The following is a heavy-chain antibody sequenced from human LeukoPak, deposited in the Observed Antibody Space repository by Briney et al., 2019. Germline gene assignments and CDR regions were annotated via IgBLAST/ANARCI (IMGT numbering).Heavy chain of an antibody. V-gene: IGHV1-2*02. D-gene: IGHD6-19*01. CDR2: INPNSGGT. Sequence: ASVKVSCKASGYTFTGYYMHWVRQAPGQGLEWMGWINPNSGGTNYAQKFQGRVTMTRDTSISTAYMELSRLRSDDTAVYYCARGVSGWYYYYYYMDVWGKGTTVTISS. J-gene: IGHJ6*03. CDR3: ARGVSGWYYYYYYMDV. CDR1: GYTFTGYY.